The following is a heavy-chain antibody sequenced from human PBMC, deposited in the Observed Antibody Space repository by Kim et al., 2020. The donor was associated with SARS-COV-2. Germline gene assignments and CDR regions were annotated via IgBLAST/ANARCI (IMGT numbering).Heavy chain of an antibody. D-gene: IGHD2-15*01. CDR1: GFTFSSYW. V-gene: IGHV3-74*01. CDR2: IKSDGSET. J-gene: IGHJ5*02. Sequence: GGSLRLSCEASGFTFSSYWMNWVRQGPGKGLVWVSRIKSDGSETHYADSVKGRFTISRDNAKNTLHLQLNSLGVEDTAIYYCARGSFQQGFDPWGQGTLVIVSS. CDR3: ARGSFQQGFDP.